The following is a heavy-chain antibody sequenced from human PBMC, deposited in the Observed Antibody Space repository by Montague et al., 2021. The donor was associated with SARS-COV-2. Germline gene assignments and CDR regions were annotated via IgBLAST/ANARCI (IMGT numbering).Heavy chain of an antibody. CDR1: GSSVRSHY. CDR3: ARENTVTTFGGPYYIDS. J-gene: IGHJ4*02. CDR2: IYDSGST. D-gene: IGHD4-17*01. V-gene: IGHV4-59*02. Sequence: SETLSLTCIVSGSSVRSHYWSWIRQPPGKGLEWIGYIYDSGSTNXXPSLKSRVTISVDTSKNQFSLKLSSVTAADTAVYYCARENTVTTFGGPYYIDSWGQGTLVTVSA.